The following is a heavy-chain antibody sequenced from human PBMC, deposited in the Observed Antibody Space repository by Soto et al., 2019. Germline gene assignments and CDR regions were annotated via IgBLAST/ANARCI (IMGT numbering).Heavy chain of an antibody. CDR2: VTYNGDKA. D-gene: IGHD5-18*01. CDR3: ARYIRGPTVFYFDF. V-gene: IGHV3-23*01. Sequence: PGGSLRPSCAASEFTFSYYAMTWVRQAPGKGLGWVSVVTYNGDKAYYADSVKGRFTISRDYSKDTVHLQMNSLRAEDTAVYYCARYIRGPTVFYFDFWGPGVLVTVSS. J-gene: IGHJ4*02. CDR1: EFTFSYYA.